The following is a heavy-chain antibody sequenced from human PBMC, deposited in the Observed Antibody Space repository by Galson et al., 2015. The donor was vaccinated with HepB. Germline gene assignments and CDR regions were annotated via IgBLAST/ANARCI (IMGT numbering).Heavy chain of an antibody. CDR3: ARDPLYDFWSGGAFDI. J-gene: IGHJ3*02. D-gene: IGHD3-3*01. CDR1: GYTFTGYY. Sequence: SVKVSCKASGYTFTGYYTHWVRQAPGQGLEWMGWINPNSGGTNYAQKFQGRVTMTRDTSISTAYMELSRLRSDDTAVYYCARDPLYDFWSGGAFDIWGQGTMVTVSS. CDR2: INPNSGGT. V-gene: IGHV1-2*02.